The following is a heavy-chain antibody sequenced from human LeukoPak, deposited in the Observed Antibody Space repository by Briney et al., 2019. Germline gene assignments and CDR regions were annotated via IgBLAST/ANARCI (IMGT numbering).Heavy chain of an antibody. J-gene: IGHJ4*02. V-gene: IGHV4-4*02. CDR3: ARHIPPLLWFGNLGKIDY. CDR1: GGSISSSNW. Sequence: PSGTLSLTCAVSGGSISSSNWWSWVRQPPGKGLEWIGEIYHSGSTNYNPSLKSRVTISVDKSKNQFSLKLSSVTAADTAVYYCARHIPPLLWFGNLGKIDYWGQGTLVTVSS. CDR2: IYHSGST. D-gene: IGHD3-10*01.